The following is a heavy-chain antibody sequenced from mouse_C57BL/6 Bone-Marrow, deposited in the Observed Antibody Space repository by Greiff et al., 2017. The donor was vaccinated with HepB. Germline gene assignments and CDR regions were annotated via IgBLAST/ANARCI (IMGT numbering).Heavy chain of an antibody. J-gene: IGHJ2*01. CDR2: IDPSDSYT. D-gene: IGHD2-2*01. CDR3: ATLWLRNY. V-gene: IGHV1-69*01. CDR1: GYTFTSYW. Sequence: QVQLQQPGAELVMPGASVKLSCKASGYTFTSYWMHWVKQRPGQGLEWIGEIDPSDSYTNYNQKFKGKSTLTVAKSSRTAYMPLSSLTSEDSAVYYCATLWLRNYWGQGTTLTVSS.